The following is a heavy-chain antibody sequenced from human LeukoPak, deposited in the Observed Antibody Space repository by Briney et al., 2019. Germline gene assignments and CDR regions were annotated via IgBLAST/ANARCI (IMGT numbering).Heavy chain of an antibody. V-gene: IGHV1-18*01. CDR3: ARDESVADINDY. D-gene: IGHD6-19*01. CDR1: GYTFTSYG. J-gene: IGHJ4*02. Sequence: ASVKVSCKASGYTFTSYGISWVRQAPGQGLEWMGWISAYNGNTNYAQKLQGRVAMTTDTSTSTAYMELRSLRSDDTAVYYCARDESVADINDYWGQGTLVTVSS. CDR2: ISAYNGNT.